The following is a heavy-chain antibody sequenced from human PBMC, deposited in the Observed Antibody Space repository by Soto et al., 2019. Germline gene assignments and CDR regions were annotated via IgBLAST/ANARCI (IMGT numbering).Heavy chain of an antibody. V-gene: IGHV3-23*01. J-gene: IGHJ4*02. CDR3: AKGSRSSRPYFFDY. D-gene: IGHD2-2*01. CDR1: GFMFSNYA. CDR2: ITDSGGDT. Sequence: GGSLRLSCAASGFMFSNYAMSWVRQAPGKGLEWFSAITDSGGDTYHADSVKGRFTISRDNSKDTLFLQMNSLRAEDTAVYYCAKGSRSSRPYFFDYWGQGTLVTVSS.